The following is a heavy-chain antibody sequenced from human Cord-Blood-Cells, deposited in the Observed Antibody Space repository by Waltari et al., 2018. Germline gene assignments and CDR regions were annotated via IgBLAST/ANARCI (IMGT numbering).Heavy chain of an antibody. CDR3: ARGKTGTDY. D-gene: IGHD1-1*01. CDR1: GYTFTGYY. V-gene: IGHV1-2*02. CDR2: INPNRGGT. J-gene: IGHJ4*02. Sequence: QVQLVQSGAEVKKPGASVKVSCKASGYTFTGYYMHWVRQAPGQGLEWMGWINPNRGGTNYAQKVQGRVTMTRDTSISTAYMELSRLRSDDTAVYYCARGKTGTDYWGQGTLVTVSS.